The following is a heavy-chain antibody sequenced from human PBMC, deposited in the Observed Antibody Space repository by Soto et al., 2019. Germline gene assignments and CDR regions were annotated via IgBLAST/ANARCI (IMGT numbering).Heavy chain of an antibody. CDR2: ISGKNGTT. V-gene: IGHV1-18*04. CDR1: GYTFISHG. CDR3: ARVSSSIVVVPDYGMDV. D-gene: IGHD2-15*01. J-gene: IGHJ6*02. Sequence: QVQLVQSGVEVKKPGASVKVSCKASGYTFISHGISWVRQAPGQGLEWMGWISGKNGTTNYAQKLQGRVTLTTDTSTSTAYMALRSQRSDDTAVYYCARVSSSIVVVPDYGMDVWGQGTTVTVSS.